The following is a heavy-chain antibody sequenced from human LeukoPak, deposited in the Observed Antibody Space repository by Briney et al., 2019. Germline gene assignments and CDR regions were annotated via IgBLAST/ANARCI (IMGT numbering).Heavy chain of an antibody. J-gene: IGHJ3*01. CDR1: GXTFNGYA. Sequence: GGSLRLSCAASGXTFNGYAMSWVRQAPGKGLEWVSTISPTGAGTYYADSVKGLFTISRDNSKNTLYLEMNSLRAEDTAVYYCAKYTERAFDVWGQGTTVTVSS. CDR3: AKYTERAFDV. CDR2: ISPTGAGT. D-gene: IGHD2-2*02. V-gene: IGHV3-23*01.